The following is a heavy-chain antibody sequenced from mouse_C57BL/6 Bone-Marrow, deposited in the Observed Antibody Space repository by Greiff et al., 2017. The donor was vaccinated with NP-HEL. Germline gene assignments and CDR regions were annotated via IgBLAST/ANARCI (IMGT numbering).Heavy chain of an antibody. Sequence: QVQLQQSGAELARPGASVKLSCKASGYTFTSYGISWVKQRTGQGLEWIGEIYPRSGNTYEYGKFKGKATLTADRSSSTACIELRGLTSEDSAVYFCARKATYYYRNHLYAMDYWGQGTSVTVSS. D-gene: IGHD2-1*01. CDR1: GYTFTSYG. V-gene: IGHV1-81*01. J-gene: IGHJ4*01. CDR3: ARKATYYYRNHLYAMDY. CDR2: IYPRSGNT.